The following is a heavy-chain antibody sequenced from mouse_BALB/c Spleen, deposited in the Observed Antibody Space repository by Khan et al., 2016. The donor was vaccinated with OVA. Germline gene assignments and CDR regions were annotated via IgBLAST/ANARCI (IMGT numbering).Heavy chain of an antibody. CDR1: GLNIKDTY. V-gene: IGHV14-3*02. CDR3: ARMARK. J-gene: IGHJ2*01. Sequence: EVQLQQSGAELVKSGATVKLSCTASGLNIKDTYMHWLKQGPEQGQEWIGRIDTTNGNTKYDPKFQGKATITADTSSKKAYLQLSSLTSVYTAVYSCARMARKWGQGTALTVSS. CDR2: IDTTNGNT.